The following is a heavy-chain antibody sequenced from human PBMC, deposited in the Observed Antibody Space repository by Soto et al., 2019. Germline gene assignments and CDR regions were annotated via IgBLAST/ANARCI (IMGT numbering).Heavy chain of an antibody. CDR3: ARPGTRANWYFDL. CDR2: IYYSGST. CDR1: GGSISSSSYY. D-gene: IGHD5-12*01. J-gene: IGHJ2*01. Sequence: SETLSLTCTVSGGSISSSSYYWGWIRQPPGKGLEWIGSIYYSGSTYYNPSLKSRVTISVDTSKNQFSLKLSSVTAADTAVYYCARPGTRANWYFDLWGRGTLVTVSS. V-gene: IGHV4-39*01.